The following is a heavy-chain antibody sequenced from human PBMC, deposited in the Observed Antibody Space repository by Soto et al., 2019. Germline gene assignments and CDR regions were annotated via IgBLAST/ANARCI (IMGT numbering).Heavy chain of an antibody. J-gene: IGHJ4*02. Sequence: EVQLVQSGAEVKKPGESLKIPCKGSGYSFTTHWIGWVRQMPGKGLEWMGIIYPGDSDTKYSPSFQGQVTISADKSISTDYLKWSSLKASDTAMYYCARGGDRCCYDWRVFDYWGQGTLVTVAS. CDR1: GYSFTTHW. D-gene: IGHD5-12*01. CDR3: ARGGDRCCYDWRVFDY. V-gene: IGHV5-51*01. CDR2: IYPGDSDT.